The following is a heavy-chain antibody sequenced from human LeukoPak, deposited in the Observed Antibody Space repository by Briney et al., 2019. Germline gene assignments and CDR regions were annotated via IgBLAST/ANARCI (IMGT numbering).Heavy chain of an antibody. CDR2: NSSDGSDK. J-gene: IGHJ4*02. D-gene: IGHD3-16*01. Sequence: GRSLRLFCAASGFTFSNYAMHWARQAPGKGLEWVAVNSSDGSDKYYTDSVKGRFTISRDNSKNTLHLEMNRLGAEDTGLFYCAKDPGSIRNYFDYWGRGTLVTVSS. CDR3: AKDPGSIRNYFDY. V-gene: IGHV3-30*18. CDR1: GFTFSNYA.